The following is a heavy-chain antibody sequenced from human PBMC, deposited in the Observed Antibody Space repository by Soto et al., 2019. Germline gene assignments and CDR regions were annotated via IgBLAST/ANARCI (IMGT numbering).Heavy chain of an antibody. J-gene: IGHJ5*02. D-gene: IGHD6-13*01. V-gene: IGHV1-69*06. CDR2: ISPIFGTA. CDR3: AREWEQQLWNPGSNISQFVDWFDP. CDR1: GGTFSSYA. Sequence: QVQMVQSGAEVKKPGSSVKVSCKASGGTFSSYAISWVRQAPGQGLEWMGGISPIFGTANYAQKFQGRVTLTGDKSTSTAYMELSSLRSEDTDVDYCAREWEQQLWNPGSNISQFVDWFDPWGQGALVTVSS.